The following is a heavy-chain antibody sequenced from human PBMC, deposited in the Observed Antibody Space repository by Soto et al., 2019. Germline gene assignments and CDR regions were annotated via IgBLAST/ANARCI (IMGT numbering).Heavy chain of an antibody. Sequence: QVQLQESGPGLVKPSETLSLSCTISGGSINSYYWTWIRQPPGKGLEWIGYIYYSGSTNYNPSLQSRVTISLDTSKSQFSLKLSSVTAADTAVYYCARHGGSSVVDYWGQGTLVTVSS. D-gene: IGHD2-15*01. CDR3: ARHGGSSVVDY. J-gene: IGHJ4*02. CDR1: GGSINSYY. V-gene: IGHV4-59*08. CDR2: IYYSGST.